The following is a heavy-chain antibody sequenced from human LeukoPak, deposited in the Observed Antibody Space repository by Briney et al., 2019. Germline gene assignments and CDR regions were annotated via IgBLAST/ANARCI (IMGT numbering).Heavy chain of an antibody. J-gene: IGHJ5*02. Sequence: ASVKVSCKASGYTFTSYDINWVRQATGQGLEWMGWMNPNSANTGYAQKFQGRVTMTRNTSMSTAYMELSSLRSEDTAVYYCARLRRVGAIRFDPWGQGTLVTVSS. D-gene: IGHD1-26*01. CDR2: MNPNSANT. V-gene: IGHV1-8*01. CDR1: GYTFTSYD. CDR3: ARLRRVGAIRFDP.